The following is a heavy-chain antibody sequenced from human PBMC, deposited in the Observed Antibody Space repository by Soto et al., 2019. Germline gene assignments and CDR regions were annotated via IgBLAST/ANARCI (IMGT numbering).Heavy chain of an antibody. Sequence: QVQLVESGGGVVQPGRSLRLSCAASGFTFSSYGMHWVRQAPGKGLEWVAVIWYDGSNKYYADSVKGRFTISRDNSKNTLYLQMNSLRAEDTAVYYCARDGKYYASGRIYYFDYWGQGTLVTVSS. V-gene: IGHV3-33*01. J-gene: IGHJ4*02. CDR2: IWYDGSNK. CDR3: ARDGKYYASGRIYYFDY. CDR1: GFTFSSYG. D-gene: IGHD3-10*01.